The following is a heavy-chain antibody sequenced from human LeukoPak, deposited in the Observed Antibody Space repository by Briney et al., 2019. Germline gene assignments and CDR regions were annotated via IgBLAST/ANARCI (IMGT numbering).Heavy chain of an antibody. V-gene: IGHV4-59*08. J-gene: IGHJ5*02. CDR2: IYYSGST. CDR1: GGSISSYY. Sequence: SETLSLTCTVSGGSISSYYWSWIRQPPGKGLEWIGYIYYSGSTNYNPSLKSRVTISVDTSKNQFSLKLSSVTAADTAVYYCARSYYDILTGYAENWFDPWGQGTLVTVSS. D-gene: IGHD3-9*01. CDR3: ARSYYDILTGYAENWFDP.